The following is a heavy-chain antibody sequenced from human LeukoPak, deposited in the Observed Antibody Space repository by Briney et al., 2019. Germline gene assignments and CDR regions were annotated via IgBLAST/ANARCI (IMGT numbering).Heavy chain of an antibody. Sequence: SETLSLTCTVSGGSISSYYWSWIRQPPGKGLEWIGYIYYSGSTNYNPSLKSRVTISVDTSKNQFSLKLSSVTAADTAVYYCARKYSSSWHWDAFDIWGQGTMVTVSS. D-gene: IGHD6-13*01. CDR1: GGSISSYY. V-gene: IGHV4-59*08. CDR3: ARKYSSSWHWDAFDI. CDR2: IYYSGST. J-gene: IGHJ3*02.